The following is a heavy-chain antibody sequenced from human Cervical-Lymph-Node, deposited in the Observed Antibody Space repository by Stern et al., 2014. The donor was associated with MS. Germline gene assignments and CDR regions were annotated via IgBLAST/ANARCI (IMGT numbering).Heavy chain of an antibody. D-gene: IGHD3-10*01. CDR3: ARETSGRYFDY. J-gene: IGHJ4*02. V-gene: IGHV4-31*03. Sequence: QLQLQESGPGLVKPAQTLSLTCSVSGGSIRSGGYHWHWVRQHPGKGLEWIGFISYSGSTYFNPSLRSRVTISVDASENNFSLRLTSMTAADTAVYYCARETSGRYFDYWGQGTQVTVSS. CDR2: ISYSGST. CDR1: GGSIRSGGYH.